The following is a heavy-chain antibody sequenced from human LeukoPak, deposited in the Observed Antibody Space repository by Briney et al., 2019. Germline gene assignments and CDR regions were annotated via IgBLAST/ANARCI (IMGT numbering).Heavy chain of an antibody. D-gene: IGHD3-10*01. V-gene: IGHV1-69*05. CDR3: AREALEVVRGVMAVRYYYYYYMDV. CDR1: GGTFSSYA. J-gene: IGHJ6*03. Sequence: SVKVSCKASGGTFSSYAISWVRQAPGQGLEWMGGIIPIFGTANYAQKFQGRVTITTDESMSTAYMELSSLRSEDTAVYYCAREALEVVRGVMAVRYYYYYYMDVWGKGTTVTVSS. CDR2: IIPIFGTA.